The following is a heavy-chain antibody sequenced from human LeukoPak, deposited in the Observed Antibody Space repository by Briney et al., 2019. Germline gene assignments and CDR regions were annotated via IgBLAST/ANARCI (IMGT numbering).Heavy chain of an antibody. D-gene: IGHD5-24*01. V-gene: IGHV3-11*04. Sequence: GGSLRLSCAASGFTFSDFDMNWIRQAPGKGLEWVSYITNSGSTVYYTDPVKGRFTISRDNAKNSLYLQMNSLRDEDTAVYYCARRSRWLQYVDYWGQGTLVTVSS. CDR2: ITNSGSTV. CDR3: ARRSRWLQYVDY. CDR1: GFTFSDFD. J-gene: IGHJ4*02.